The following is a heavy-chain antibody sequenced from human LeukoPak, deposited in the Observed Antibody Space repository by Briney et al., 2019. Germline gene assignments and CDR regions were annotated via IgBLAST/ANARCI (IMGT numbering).Heavy chain of an antibody. Sequence: SETLSLTCAVYGGSFSGYYWSWIRQPPGKGLEWIGEINHSGSTYYNPSLKSRVTISVDTSKNQFSLKLSSVTAADTAVYYCARHRRYYYDSSGYYFDYWGQGTLVTVSS. V-gene: IGHV4-34*01. J-gene: IGHJ4*02. CDR1: GGSFSGYY. D-gene: IGHD3-22*01. CDR2: INHSGST. CDR3: ARHRRYYYDSSGYYFDY.